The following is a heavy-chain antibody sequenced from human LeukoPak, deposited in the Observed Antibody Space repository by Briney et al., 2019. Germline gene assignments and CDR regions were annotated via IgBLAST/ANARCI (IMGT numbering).Heavy chain of an antibody. D-gene: IGHD6-13*01. V-gene: IGHV1-18*01. Sequence: ASVKVSCKASGYTFTSYGISWVRQAPGQGLEWMGWISAYNGNTNYAQKLQGRVTMTTDTSTSTAYMELRSLRSDDTAAYYCARRSQEQQLVLYYYYYMDVWGKGTTVTVSS. CDR3: ARRSQEQQLVLYYYYYMDV. J-gene: IGHJ6*03. CDR1: GYTFTSYG. CDR2: ISAYNGNT.